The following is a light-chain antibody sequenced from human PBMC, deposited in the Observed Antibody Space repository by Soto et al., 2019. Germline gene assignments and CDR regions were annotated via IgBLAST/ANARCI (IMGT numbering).Light chain of an antibody. CDR2: ATS. CDR3: QQSDNLPDFT. CDR1: QDSNTF. J-gene: IGKJ3*01. V-gene: IGKV1-33*01. Sequence: DIQETQSPPSLSASVGDRVTVGCQASQDSNTFLNWFQQRPGEAPKLLIYATSNLEPGVPSRFSGRQSGTDFILSISSLQPEDVGTYYCQQSDNLPDFTFGPGTKVNI.